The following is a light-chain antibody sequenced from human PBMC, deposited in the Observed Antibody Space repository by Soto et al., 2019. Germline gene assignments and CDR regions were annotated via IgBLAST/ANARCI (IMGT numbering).Light chain of an antibody. CDR2: GTS. Sequence: EIVLTQSAANLSVSPGEGATLSCRASQSVSGNLAWYQQKPGQAPRLLIYGTSTRATGIPARFSGGGSGTDFTLTISSLQSEDFAIYYCQQYNQWPLYTFGQGTKVDIK. CDR3: QQYNQWPLYT. CDR1: QSVSGN. J-gene: IGKJ2*01. V-gene: IGKV3-15*01.